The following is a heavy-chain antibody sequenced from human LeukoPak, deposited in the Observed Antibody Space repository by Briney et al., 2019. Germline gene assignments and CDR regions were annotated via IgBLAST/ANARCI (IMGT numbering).Heavy chain of an antibody. CDR1: GFTFSTYA. Sequence: PGASLRLSCAASGFTFSTYAMTWVRQAPEKGLEWVSAISGGGGTTTYADSVKGRFTISRDNPKNTLYPQMNSLRAEHTAVYYCAKYFGSGSRFSDYWGQGTLVTVSS. CDR2: ISGGGGTT. V-gene: IGHV3-23*01. D-gene: IGHD3-10*01. J-gene: IGHJ4*02. CDR3: AKYFGSGSRFSDY.